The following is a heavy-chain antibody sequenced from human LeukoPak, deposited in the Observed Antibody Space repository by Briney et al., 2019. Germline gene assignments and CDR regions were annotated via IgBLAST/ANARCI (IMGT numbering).Heavy chain of an antibody. CDR3: AKGVYSSSWFHFDY. V-gene: IGHV3-9*01. CDR2: ISWNSGSI. J-gene: IGHJ4*02. Sequence: PGRSLRLSCAASGFTFDDYAMHWVRQAPGKGLEWVSGISWNSGSIGYADSVKGRFTIFRDNAKNSLYLQMNSLRAEDTALYYCAKGVYSSSWFHFDYWGQGTLVTVSS. D-gene: IGHD6-13*01. CDR1: GFTFDDYA.